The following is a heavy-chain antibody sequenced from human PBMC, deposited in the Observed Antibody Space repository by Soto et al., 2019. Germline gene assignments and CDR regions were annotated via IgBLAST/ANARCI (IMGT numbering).Heavy chain of an antibody. CDR3: AKDRIAAAGHDYYYYYGMDV. J-gene: IGHJ6*02. V-gene: IGHV3-9*01. CDR2: ISWNSGSI. D-gene: IGHD6-13*01. CDR1: GFTFDDYA. Sequence: GGSLRISCAASGFTFDDYAMHWVRQAPGKGLEWVSGISWNSGSIGYADSVKGRFTISRDNAKNSLYLQMNSLRAEDTALYYCAKDRIAAAGHDYYYYYGMDVWGQGTTVTVSS.